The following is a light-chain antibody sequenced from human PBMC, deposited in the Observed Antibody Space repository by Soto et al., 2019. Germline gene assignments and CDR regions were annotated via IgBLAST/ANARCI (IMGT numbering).Light chain of an antibody. J-gene: IGKJ5*01. CDR1: QGISSY. CDR3: QQHNSYPLT. V-gene: IGKV1-9*01. CDR2: AAS. Sequence: IQLTQSPSSLSASVGDRVTITCRASQGISSYLAWYQQKPGKAPKLLIYAASTLQSGVPSRVSGSGSGTDVTLTISSLQPEEVATYYCQQHNSYPLTFGQGTRVEIK.